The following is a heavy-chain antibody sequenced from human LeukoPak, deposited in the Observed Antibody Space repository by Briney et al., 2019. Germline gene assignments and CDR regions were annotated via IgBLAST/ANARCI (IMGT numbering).Heavy chain of an antibody. Sequence: GGSLRLSCAASGLTFSGYDMHWVRQAPGKGLEWVAVISYDGSNKYYADSVKGRFTISRDNSKNTLYLQMNNLRAEDTAVYYCAREVRSSGWYGARYFDYWGQGTLVTVSS. CDR3: AREVRSSGWYGARYFDY. J-gene: IGHJ4*02. CDR1: GLTFSGYD. V-gene: IGHV3-30-3*01. CDR2: ISYDGSNK. D-gene: IGHD6-19*01.